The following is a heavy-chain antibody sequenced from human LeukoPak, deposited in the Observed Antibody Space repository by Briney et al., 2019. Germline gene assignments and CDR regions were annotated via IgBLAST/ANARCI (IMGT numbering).Heavy chain of an antibody. CDR3: ARSYIVVVPAARYYFDY. V-gene: IGHV4-4*07. CDR2: ISVSRST. D-gene: IGHD2-2*01. CDR1: GVSISSYY. Sequence: SETLSLTCTVSGVSISSYYWSWIRQPAGKGLEWIGRISVSRSTNYNPSLKSRVTISVDTSKNQFSLKLSSVTAADTAVYYCARSYIVVVPAARYYFDYWGQGTLVTVSS. J-gene: IGHJ4*02.